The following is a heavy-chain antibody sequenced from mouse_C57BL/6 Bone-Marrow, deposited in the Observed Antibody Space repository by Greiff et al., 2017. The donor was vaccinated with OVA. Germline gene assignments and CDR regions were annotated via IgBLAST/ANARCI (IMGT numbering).Heavy chain of an antibody. CDR1: GYTFTNYW. Sequence: VKLMESGAELVRPGTSVKMSCKASGYTFTNYWIGWAKQRPGHGLEWIGDIYPGGGYTNYNEKFKGKATLTADKSSSTAYMQFSSLTSEDSAIYYCARDDGYYGGFAYWGQGTLVTVSA. J-gene: IGHJ3*01. D-gene: IGHD2-3*01. V-gene: IGHV1-63*01. CDR2: IYPGGGYT. CDR3: ARDDGYYGGFAY.